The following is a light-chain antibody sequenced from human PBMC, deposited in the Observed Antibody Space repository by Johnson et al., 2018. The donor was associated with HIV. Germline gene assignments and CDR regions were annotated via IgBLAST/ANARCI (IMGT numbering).Light chain of an antibody. J-gene: IGLJ1*01. CDR2: ENN. CDR3: GTWDNSLGVFFV. V-gene: IGLV1-51*02. CDR1: SSNIGNNH. Sequence: QSVLTQPPSVSAATGQKVTISCSGSSSNIGNNHVSWYQHFSGTAPKLLIYENNKRPSGIPDRFSGSKSGTSATLGITGLQTGDEADYYCGTWDNSLGVFFVFGTGTEVTVL.